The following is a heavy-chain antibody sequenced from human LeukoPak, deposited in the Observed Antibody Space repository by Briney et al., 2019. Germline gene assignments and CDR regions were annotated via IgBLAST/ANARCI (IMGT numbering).Heavy chain of an antibody. CDR2: ISGYKGNT. Sequence: ASVKVSCKASGYTFTSYGISWVRQAPGQGLEWMGWISGYKGNTNYAQKLQGRVTVTTDTATTTAYMELRSLRSDDTAIYYCARVRGANLIDYWGQGTLVTVSS. V-gene: IGHV1-18*01. J-gene: IGHJ4*02. CDR3: ARVRGANLIDY. D-gene: IGHD4/OR15-4a*01. CDR1: GYTFTSYG.